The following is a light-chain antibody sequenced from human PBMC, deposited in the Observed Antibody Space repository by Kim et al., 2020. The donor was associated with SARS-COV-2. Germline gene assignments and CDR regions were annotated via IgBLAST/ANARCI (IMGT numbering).Light chain of an antibody. V-gene: IGKV3-20*01. CDR2: GAS. CDR3: QQYGSSPPTT. J-gene: IGKJ5*01. Sequence: EIVLTQAPGTLSLTPGESATLSCRASQSVTSNYLAWYQQKPGQAPRLLIYGASTRATGIPDRFSGSGSGIDFTLTISRLEPEDFALYYCQQYGSSPPTTFGQGTRLEIK. CDR1: QSVTSNY.